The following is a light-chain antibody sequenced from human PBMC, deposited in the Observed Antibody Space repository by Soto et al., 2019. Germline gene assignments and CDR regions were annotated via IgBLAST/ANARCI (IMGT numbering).Light chain of an antibody. CDR3: SSYTSSNTLEV. CDR1: SRDFGGSNY. CDR2: EVS. Sequence: QSALIQPASVSGSPGQSITISCTGTSRDFGGSNYVSWYQHHPHRAPKLLIYEVSYRPSGVSSRFSGSKSGNTASLTISGLQAEDEADYYCSSYTSSNTLEVFGVGTKVTVL. J-gene: IGLJ1*01. V-gene: IGLV2-14*01.